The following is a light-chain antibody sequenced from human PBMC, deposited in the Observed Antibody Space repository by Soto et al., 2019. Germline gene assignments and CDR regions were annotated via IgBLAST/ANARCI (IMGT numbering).Light chain of an antibody. V-gene: IGLV1-47*02. CDR2: SNN. CDR1: SSNIGSNY. Sequence: QSVLTLPPSASGTPGQRVTISCSGSSSNIGSNYVYWFQQLPGTAPKLLMYSNNQRPSGVPDRFSGSKSGTSASLAISGLRSEDEADYYCAAWDDSLSAGVFGGGTKLTVL. CDR3: AAWDDSLSAGV. J-gene: IGLJ3*02.